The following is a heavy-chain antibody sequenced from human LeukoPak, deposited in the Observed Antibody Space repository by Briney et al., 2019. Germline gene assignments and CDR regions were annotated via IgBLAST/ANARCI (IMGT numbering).Heavy chain of an antibody. V-gene: IGHV3-9*01. D-gene: IGHD3-9*01. CDR2: LSWNSDII. J-gene: IGHJ5*01. CDR3: AKDSSPKYDLLADYYFNSFDS. Sequence: SLRLSCVDSGFTFGEYAMHWVRKAPGKGLEWVSGLSWNSDIIAYADSVKGRFIMSRDNAKNSVYLQMNSLRAEHTAFYYCAKDSSPKYDLLADYYFNSFDSWGQGTLVTVSS. CDR1: GFTFGEYA.